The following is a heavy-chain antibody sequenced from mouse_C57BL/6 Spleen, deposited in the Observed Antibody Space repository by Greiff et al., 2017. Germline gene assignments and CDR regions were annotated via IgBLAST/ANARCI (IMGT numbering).Heavy chain of an antibody. CDR2: INPDYGTT. V-gene: IGHV1-39*01. Sequence: VQLKQSGPELVKPGASVKISCKASGYSFTDYNMNWVKQSHGKSLEWIGVINPDYGTTSYNQKFKGKATLTVDKSSSTAYMQLNSLTSEDSAVYYCARKGSYGSYFDYWGQGTTLTVSS. CDR1: GYSFTDYN. CDR3: ARKGSYGSYFDY. J-gene: IGHJ2*01. D-gene: IGHD1-1*01.